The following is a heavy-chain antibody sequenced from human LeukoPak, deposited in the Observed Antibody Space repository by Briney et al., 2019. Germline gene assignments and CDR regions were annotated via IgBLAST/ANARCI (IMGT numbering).Heavy chain of an antibody. CDR1: GDTITDFA. CDR3: SSVYFEKDAFDI. V-gene: IGHV1-24*01. Sequence: GASVRVSCKVSGDTITDFAMHWVRQAPGKGLEWMGGFDPEHGETIYAQRFQGRVTMTEDTSTDTAYIELSSLTSEDTAVYYCSSVYFEKDAFDIWGQGTMVTVSS. D-gene: IGHD2-21*01. CDR2: FDPEHGET. J-gene: IGHJ3*02.